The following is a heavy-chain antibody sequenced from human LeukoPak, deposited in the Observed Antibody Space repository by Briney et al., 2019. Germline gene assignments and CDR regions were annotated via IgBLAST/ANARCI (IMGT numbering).Heavy chain of an antibody. Sequence: GGSLRLSCAASGFSFSSSWMHWVRQAPGKGLVWVSRINSDGSTTNYADSVKGRFTISRDNAKNTLYLQMNSLRAVDTAVYYCAKAPPAYCSGGSCYFDFWGQGTLVTVSS. D-gene: IGHD2-15*01. V-gene: IGHV3-74*01. J-gene: IGHJ4*02. CDR1: GFSFSSSW. CDR2: INSDGSTT. CDR3: AKAPPAYCSGGSCYFDF.